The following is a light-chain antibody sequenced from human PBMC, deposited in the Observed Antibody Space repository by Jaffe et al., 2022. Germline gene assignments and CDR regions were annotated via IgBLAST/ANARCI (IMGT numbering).Light chain of an antibody. CDR2: DTS. CDR1: QTITNSY. Sequence: LTQSPDTLSLSPGQRAILSCRASQTITNSYLAWYQQRPGRAPRLLIYDTSRRATDIPDRFSGGGSGTYFSLTITGLETDDFAVYYCQHYGSPTGTFGQGTRVEIK. CDR3: QHYGSPTGT. J-gene: IGKJ1*01. V-gene: IGKV3-20*01.